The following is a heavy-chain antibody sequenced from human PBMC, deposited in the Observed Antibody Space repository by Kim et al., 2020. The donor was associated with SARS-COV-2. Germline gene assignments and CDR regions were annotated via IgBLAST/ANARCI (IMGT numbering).Heavy chain of an antibody. CDR3: ARSGNGYNAFGI. CDR1: GLSFSDSY. CDR2: ISTRGESI. Sequence: GGSLRLSCAASGLSFSDSYMNWVRQAPGKGLEWLSFISTRGESIFYADSVERRFTISRDNAKNSLYLQMNYLRDEETAVYYCARSGNGYNAFGIWGQGVLVTVSS. D-gene: IGHD5-12*01. J-gene: IGHJ4*02. V-gene: IGHV3-11*01.